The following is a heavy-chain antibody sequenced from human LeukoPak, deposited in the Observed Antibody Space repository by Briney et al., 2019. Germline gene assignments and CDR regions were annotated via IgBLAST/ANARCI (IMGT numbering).Heavy chain of an antibody. CDR2: IYSSGTT. CDR1: GGSISTYY. CDR3: ARDLGYSLLDY. D-gene: IGHD5-18*01. J-gene: IGHJ4*02. V-gene: IGHV4-4*07. Sequence: SETLSLTCTVSGGSISTYYWSWIRQPAGKGLEWIGRIYSSGTTNYNPSLKSRVTISVDTSKNQFSLKLSSVTAADTAVYYCARDLGYSLLDYWGQGTLVTVSS.